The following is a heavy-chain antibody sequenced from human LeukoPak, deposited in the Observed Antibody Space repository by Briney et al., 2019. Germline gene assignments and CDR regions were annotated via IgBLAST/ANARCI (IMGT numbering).Heavy chain of an antibody. D-gene: IGHD3-3*01. Sequence: GGSLRLSCAASGFTFSSYSMNWVRQAPGKGLEWVSYISSSSSTIYYADSVKGRFTISRDNAKNSLYLQMNSLRAEDTAVYYCARGSIFGVVRYYFDYWGQGTLVTVSS. CDR3: ARGSIFGVVRYYFDY. V-gene: IGHV3-48*01. J-gene: IGHJ4*02. CDR2: ISSSSSTI. CDR1: GFTFSSYS.